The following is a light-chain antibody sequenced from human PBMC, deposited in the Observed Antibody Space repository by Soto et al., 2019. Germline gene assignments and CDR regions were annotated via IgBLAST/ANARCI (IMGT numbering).Light chain of an antibody. J-gene: IGKJ1*01. V-gene: IGKV3-15*01. CDR3: QQYNNWWT. CDR1: QNILSN. Sequence: IVMTQSTETLSVSPGERATLSCRASQNILSNLAWYQQKPGQAPRLLIYGASTRATGIPARFSGSGSGTEFTLTISSLQSEDFAVYYCQQYNNWWTFGQRTKVDIK. CDR2: GAS.